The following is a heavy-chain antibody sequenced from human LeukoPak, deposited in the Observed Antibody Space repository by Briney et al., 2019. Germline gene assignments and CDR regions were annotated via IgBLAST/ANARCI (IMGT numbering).Heavy chain of an antibody. J-gene: IGHJ4*02. Sequence: GGSLTLSCAPCVFTFNTYWMSWVPHAPGEGVEGVTDIKKDGSEKYYVAFVKGRFTISRDNAKNSLYLQMNSLRAEDTAVYYCAKDSGPAGGRNLWNYWGQGTLVTVSS. CDR3: AKDSGPAGGRNLWNY. CDR2: IKKDGSEK. V-gene: IGHV3-7*03. D-gene: IGHD5-12*01. CDR1: VFTFNTYW.